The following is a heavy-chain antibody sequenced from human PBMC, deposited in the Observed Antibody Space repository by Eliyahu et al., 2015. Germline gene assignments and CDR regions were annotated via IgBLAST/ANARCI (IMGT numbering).Heavy chain of an antibody. CDR2: IPQYGGGA. CDR1: GGXVSTPSFH. V-gene: IGHV4-61*01. Sequence: QLQESGPGLVKPSETLSLXCTVXGGXVSTPSFHWSWXRQPPGKGLEWIGQIPQYGGGAKYNPFLKSRVTMSVDTPNNQFSLRLSSVTAADTAVYYCLAYRAGEGGTAYWGQGTLVTVSS. D-gene: IGHD1-1*01. J-gene: IGHJ4*02. CDR3: LAYRAGEGGTAY.